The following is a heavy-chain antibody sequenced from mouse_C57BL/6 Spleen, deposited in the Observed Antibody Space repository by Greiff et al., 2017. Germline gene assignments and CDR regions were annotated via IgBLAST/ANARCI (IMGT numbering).Heavy chain of an antibody. V-gene: IGHV1-39*01. D-gene: IGHD2-1*01. CDR2: INPNYGTT. J-gene: IGHJ4*01. CDR3: ARKKAYGNYYAMDY. CDR1: GYSFTDYN. Sequence: LQQSGPELVKPGASVKISCKASGYSFTDYNMNWVKQSNGKSLEWIGVINPNYGTTSYNQKFKGKATLTVDQSSSTAYMQLNSLTSEDSAVYYCARKKAYGNYYAMDYWGQGTSVTVSS.